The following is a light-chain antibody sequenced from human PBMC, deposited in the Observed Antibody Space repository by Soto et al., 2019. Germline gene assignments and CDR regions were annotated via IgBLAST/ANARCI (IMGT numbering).Light chain of an antibody. J-gene: IGKJ1*01. CDR2: KAS. CDR3: QQYNSYWT. Sequence: DIQMTQSPSTLPASVGDRATIPCRASQSISSWLAWYQQKPGKAPKLLIYKASSLESGVPSRFSGSGSGTEFTLTISSLQPDDFATYYCQQYNSYWTFGQGTKVDIK. CDR1: QSISSW. V-gene: IGKV1-5*03.